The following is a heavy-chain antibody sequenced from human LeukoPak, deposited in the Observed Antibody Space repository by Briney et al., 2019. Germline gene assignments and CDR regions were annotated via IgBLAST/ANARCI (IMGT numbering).Heavy chain of an antibody. CDR2: IKQDGSEK. J-gene: IGHJ4*02. CDR3: AKVGDYYYDSSGYSPFDY. Sequence: GGSLRLSCAASGFTFSSYWMSWVRQAPGKGLEWVANIKQDGSEKYYVDSVKGRFTISRDNAKNSLYLQMNSLRAEDTAVYYCAKVGDYYYDSSGYSPFDYWGQGTLVTVSS. V-gene: IGHV3-7*03. D-gene: IGHD3-22*01. CDR1: GFTFSSYW.